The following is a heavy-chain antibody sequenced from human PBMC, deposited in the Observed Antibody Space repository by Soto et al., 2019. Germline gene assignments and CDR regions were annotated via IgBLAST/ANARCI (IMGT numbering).Heavy chain of an antibody. CDR1: GGSISSSSYY. CDR2: IYYSGST. D-gene: IGHD5-12*01. Sequence: SETLSLTCTVSGGSISSSSYYWGWIRQPPGKGLEWIGSIYYSGSTYYNPSLKSRVTISVDTSKNQFSLKLSSVTAADTAVYYCARRMGEMATISDYWGQGTLVTVSS. CDR3: ARRMGEMATISDY. V-gene: IGHV4-39*01. J-gene: IGHJ4*02.